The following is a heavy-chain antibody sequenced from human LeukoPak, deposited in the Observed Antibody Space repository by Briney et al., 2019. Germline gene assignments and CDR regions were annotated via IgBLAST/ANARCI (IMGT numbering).Heavy chain of an antibody. CDR2: IYTSGST. V-gene: IGHV4-4*07. Sequence: SETLSLTCTVSGGSISSYYWSWIRQPAGKGLEWVGRIYTSGSTNYNPSLKSRVTMSVDTSKNQFSLKLSSVTAADTAVYYCARGTYGDSLLSLDYWGQGTLVTVSS. CDR1: GGSISSYY. J-gene: IGHJ4*02. CDR3: ARGTYGDSLLSLDY. D-gene: IGHD4-17*01.